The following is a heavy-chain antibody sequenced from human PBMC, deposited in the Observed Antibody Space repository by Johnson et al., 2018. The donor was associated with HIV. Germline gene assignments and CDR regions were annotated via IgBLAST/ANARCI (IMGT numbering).Heavy chain of an antibody. J-gene: IGHJ3*02. CDR2: VYRDGIT. V-gene: IGHV3-53*01. CDR1: GFIVSSNY. D-gene: IGHD5-24*01. CDR3: ASSRDGYKGDNAFDI. Sequence: VQLVESGGGLIQPGGSLSLSCAASGFIVSSNYMSWVRQAPGKGLEWVSVVYRDGITFSATSVKGRFTISRDNFKNTLYLQMNSLRAEDTALYYCASSRDGYKGDNAFDIWGQGTMVTVSS.